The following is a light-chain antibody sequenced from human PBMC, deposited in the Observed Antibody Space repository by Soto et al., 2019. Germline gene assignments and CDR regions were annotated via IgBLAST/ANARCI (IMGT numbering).Light chain of an antibody. CDR2: AAS. Sequence: EIVITQSPDTLSVSPGERATLSCRASQSVSDRVVWYQQKSGQAPSLLIYAASTRAAGVPARFSGSGSGTEFTLTISSLQSDDFATYYCLHYYNYPQTFGQGTKVDIK. CDR3: LHYYNYPQT. J-gene: IGKJ1*01. V-gene: IGKV3-15*01. CDR1: QSVSDR.